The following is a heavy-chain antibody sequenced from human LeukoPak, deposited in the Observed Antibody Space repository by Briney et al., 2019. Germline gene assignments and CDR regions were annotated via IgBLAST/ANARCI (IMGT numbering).Heavy chain of an antibody. Sequence: PGGSLRLSCAASGFSFSSFWMTWVRQAPGKGLEWVANIKEDGSEENYVASVKGRFTISRDNAKNSLYLQMNSLRAEDTAVYFCARGATVNSFDYWGQGTLVTVSS. J-gene: IGHJ4*02. CDR1: GFSFSSFW. CDR2: IKEDGSEE. CDR3: ARGATVNSFDY. V-gene: IGHV3-7*01. D-gene: IGHD3-10*01.